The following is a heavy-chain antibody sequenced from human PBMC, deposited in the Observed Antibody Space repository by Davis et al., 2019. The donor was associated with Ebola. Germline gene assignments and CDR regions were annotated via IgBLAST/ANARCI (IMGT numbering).Heavy chain of an antibody. J-gene: IGHJ5*02. CDR3: ARVRFGDKCRWFDP. CDR2: INSDGSTT. V-gene: IGHV3-74*01. Sequence: PGGSLRPSCAASGFTFSSYWMHWVRHAQGKGLVWVSRINSDGSTTTYADSVTGRFTVSRDNAKNTLYLQMNSLRAEDTAVYYGARVRFGDKCRWFDPWGQGTLVTVSS. D-gene: IGHD3-3*01. CDR1: GFTFSSYW.